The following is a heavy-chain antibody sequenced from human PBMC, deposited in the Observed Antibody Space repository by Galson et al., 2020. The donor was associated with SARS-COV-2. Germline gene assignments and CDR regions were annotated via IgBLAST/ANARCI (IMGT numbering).Heavy chain of an antibody. V-gene: IGHV4-61*01. CDR1: GGSVSRSNYY. J-gene: IGHJ4*02. Sequence: SETLSLTCNVSGGSVSRSNYYCTWIRQPPGKGLEWIGNNNYSGNTKYNPSLKSRLTISVDTSKNQFSLKLTSVTAADAAVYYCARGVSGDPFDYWGQGTPVTVSS. D-gene: IGHD2-21*02. CDR2: NNYSGNT. CDR3: ARGVSGDPFDY.